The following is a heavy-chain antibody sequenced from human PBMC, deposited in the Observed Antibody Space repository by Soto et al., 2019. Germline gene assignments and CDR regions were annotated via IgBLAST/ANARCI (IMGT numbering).Heavy chain of an antibody. D-gene: IGHD2-2*01. V-gene: IGHV3-21*01. CDR3: AKRRLNTITSLSDF. J-gene: IGHJ4*02. CDR1: GFTFSSYS. CDR2: ISSSSGYI. Sequence: GGSLRLSCAASGFTFSSYSMNWVRQAPGKGLEWVSSISSSSGYIYYADSVKGRFTISRDNAKNSLYLQMNSLRAEDTAVYYCAKRRLNTITSLSDFWGQGTLVTVSS.